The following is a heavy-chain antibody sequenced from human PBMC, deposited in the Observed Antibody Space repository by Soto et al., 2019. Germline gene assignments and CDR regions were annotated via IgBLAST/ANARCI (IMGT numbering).Heavy chain of an antibody. CDR1: GFSFSSYW. Sequence: EVQLVESGGGLVQPGGSLRLSCAASGFSFSSYWMHWLRQVPGKGLVWVSRINGDGDYTNYADSVKGRSTISRDNAKNTLYLQMSSLRAEDTPVYYCARGRGGYASDFWGQGTLVTVSS. CDR2: INGDGDYT. CDR3: ARGRGGYASDF. J-gene: IGHJ4*02. V-gene: IGHV3-74*01. D-gene: IGHD3-16*01.